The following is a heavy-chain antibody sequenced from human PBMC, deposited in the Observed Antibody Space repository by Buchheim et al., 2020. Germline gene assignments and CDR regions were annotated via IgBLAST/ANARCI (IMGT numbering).Heavy chain of an antibody. CDR2: MNPNSGNT. J-gene: IGHJ6*02. V-gene: IGHV1-8*01. D-gene: IGHD3-10*01. CDR1: GYTFTSYD. CDR3: ARGFITMVRGVIIPYYYYGMDV. Sequence: QVQLVQSGAEVKKPGASVKVSCKASGYTFTSYDINWVRQATGQGLEWMGWMNPNSGNTGYAQKFQGRVTMTRNTSISPAYMELSSLRSEDTAVYYCARGFITMVRGVIIPYYYYGMDVWGQGTT.